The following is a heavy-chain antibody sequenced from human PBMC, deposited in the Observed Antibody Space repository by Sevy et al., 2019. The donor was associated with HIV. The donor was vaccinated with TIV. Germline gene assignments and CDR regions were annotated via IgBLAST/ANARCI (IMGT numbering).Heavy chain of an antibody. CDR2: SFPDDSET. V-gene: IGHV5-51*01. CDR1: GYSLTSHW. J-gene: IGHJ4*02. D-gene: IGHD3-22*01. CDR3: ATSRSGYFDSSGYYIY. Sequence: GESLKISCKGSGYSLTSHWIGWVRHMPGKGLEWMGISFPDDSETRYSPSFQGQVTFSADKSINTAYLQWGSLKASDTAMYYCATSRSGYFDSSGYYIYWGQGTLVTVSS.